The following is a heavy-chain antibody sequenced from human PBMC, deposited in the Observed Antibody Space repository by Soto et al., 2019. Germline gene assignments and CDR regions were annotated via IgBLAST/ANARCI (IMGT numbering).Heavy chain of an antibody. V-gene: IGHV3-23*01. CDR1: GFTFGIYA. D-gene: IGHD1-26*01. CDR3: ALRKTGSYFDY. Sequence: GGSLRLSCAASGFTFGIYAMAWVRQAPGKGLEWVSGISSDGGFKGYIDSVRGRFTISRDNSNSRLYLQMNSLRADDTAIYYCALRKTGSYFDYWGQGTLVTVSS. J-gene: IGHJ4*02. CDR2: ISSDGGFK.